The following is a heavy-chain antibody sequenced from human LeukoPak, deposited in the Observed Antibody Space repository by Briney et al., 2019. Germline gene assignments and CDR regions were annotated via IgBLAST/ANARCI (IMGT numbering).Heavy chain of an antibody. CDR2: ISYEGGNR. V-gene: IGHV3-30*09. CDR3: ARVLGNGYSGFDLSNYGMDV. J-gene: IGHJ6*02. CDR1: GFTFDTYG. Sequence: GGSLRLSCAASGFTFDTYGLHWVRQAPGKGLEWVAAISYEGGNRYYANSVKGRFAISRDNLQTTLYLQMDSLGDDDTAVYYCARVLGNGYSGFDLSNYGMDVWGQGTTVTVSS. D-gene: IGHD5-12*01.